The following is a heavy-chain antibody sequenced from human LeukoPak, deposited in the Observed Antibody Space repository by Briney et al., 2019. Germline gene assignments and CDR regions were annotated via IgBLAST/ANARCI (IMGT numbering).Heavy chain of an antibody. Sequence: ASVKVSCKASGYTFTSYGISWVRQAPGQGLEWMGWISAYNGNTNYAQKLQGRVTMTTDTSTSTAYMELSSLRSEDTAVYYCARGRTYYYDSSGYYDYWGQGTLVTVSS. V-gene: IGHV1-18*01. CDR3: ARGRTYYYDSSGYYDY. D-gene: IGHD3-22*01. CDR1: GYTFTSYG. CDR2: ISAYNGNT. J-gene: IGHJ4*02.